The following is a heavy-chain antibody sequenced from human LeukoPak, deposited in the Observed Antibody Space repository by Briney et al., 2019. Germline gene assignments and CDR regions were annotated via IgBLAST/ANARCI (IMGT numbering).Heavy chain of an antibody. J-gene: IGHJ5*02. D-gene: IGHD3-22*01. Sequence: GGSLRLSCAASGFTFSSYSMNWVRQAPGKGLEWVSSISSSSSYIYYADSVKGRFTISRDNAKNSLYLQMNSLRAEDTAVYYCARRLDLTYYYDSSPGWFDPWGQGTLVTVSS. V-gene: IGHV3-21*01. CDR3: ARRLDLTYYYDSSPGWFDP. CDR1: GFTFSSYS. CDR2: ISSSSSYI.